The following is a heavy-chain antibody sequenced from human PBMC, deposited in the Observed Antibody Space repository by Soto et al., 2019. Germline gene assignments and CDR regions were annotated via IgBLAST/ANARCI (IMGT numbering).Heavy chain of an antibody. V-gene: IGHV3-48*02. CDR2: VSSSSSTI. J-gene: IGHJ5*02. CDR1: GFTFRSYS. D-gene: IGHD6-19*01. CDR3: AREGGWLNWFDP. Sequence: GSLRLSCAASGFTFRSYSMNWVRQAPGKGLEWVSYVSSSSSTIYYADSVKGRFTISRDNAKNSLYLQMNSLRDEDTAVYYCAREGGWLNWFDPWGQGTLVTAPQ.